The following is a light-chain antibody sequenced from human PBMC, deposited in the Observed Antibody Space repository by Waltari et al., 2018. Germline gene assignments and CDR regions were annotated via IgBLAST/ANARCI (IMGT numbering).Light chain of an antibody. V-gene: IGLV2-14*03. CDR1: SRAVGGYKY. CDR2: DVS. Sequence: QSALTQPASVSGSPGQSITISCTGTSRAVGGYKYVSWYQQPPGKAPKLMLYDVSNRPSGVSDRFSGSKSGNTASLTISGLQAEDEADYYCSSYRSDSTLVFGGGTQLTVL. J-gene: IGLJ3*02. CDR3: SSYRSDSTLV.